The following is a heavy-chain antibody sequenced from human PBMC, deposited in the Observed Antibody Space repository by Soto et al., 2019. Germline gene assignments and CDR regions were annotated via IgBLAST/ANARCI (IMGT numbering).Heavy chain of an antibody. D-gene: IGHD3-16*02. Sequence: QVQLQESGPGLVKPSQTLSLTCTVSGDSISSGDFYWSWIRQPPGKGLEWIGNIYYSGNTFYNPSLKSRVTISVDTSMSQFSLKLSSVTAADTAVYYCARTFMVTFGGIIVTTLWYFDLWGRGTRVTVSS. J-gene: IGHJ2*01. V-gene: IGHV4-30-4*01. CDR1: GDSISSGDFY. CDR2: IYYSGNT. CDR3: ARTFMVTFGGIIVTTLWYFDL.